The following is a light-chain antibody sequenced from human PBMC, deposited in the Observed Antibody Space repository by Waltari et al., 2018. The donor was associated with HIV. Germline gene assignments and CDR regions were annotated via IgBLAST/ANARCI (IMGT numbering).Light chain of an antibody. V-gene: IGLV1-40*01. CDR2: GNT. CDR3: QSYDTTLSGWV. Sequence: QSVLTRPPSVSGAPGQWVAISFTGTSSNIRAGYPVHWSHHLPGTAPKLLIYGNTVRPSGVPDRFSGSKSGTSASLAITGLQADDEADYYCQSYDTTLSGWVFGGGTKLTVL. CDR1: SSNIRAGYP. J-gene: IGLJ3*02.